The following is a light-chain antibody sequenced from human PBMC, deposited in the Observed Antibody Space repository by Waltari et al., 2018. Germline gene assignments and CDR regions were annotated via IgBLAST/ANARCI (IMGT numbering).Light chain of an antibody. J-gene: IGKJ4*01. CDR3: QQYHSPPRT. CDR1: QSVLYNTNNKNY. CDR2: WAS. V-gene: IGKV4-1*01. Sequence: DIVMTQSPDPLAVSPGERATINRKSSQSVLYNTNNKNYLAWYQQKPGQPPKLLIYWASTRESGVPDRFSGSGSGTNFTLTISSLQAEDVAVYYCQQYHSPPRTFGGGTKVEIK.